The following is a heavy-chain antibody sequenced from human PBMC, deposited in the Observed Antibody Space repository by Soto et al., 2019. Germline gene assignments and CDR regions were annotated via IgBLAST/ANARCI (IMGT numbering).Heavy chain of an antibody. Sequence: EVQVVESGGDLVQPGGSLRLSCAGSGFSISNYWMSWVRQAPGKGLEWVANINQDGSQKYHVDSVKGRFTISRDTAKNSVFLQRNSRRAEDTAVYYCAREIGGQGSYWGQGTLVTVSS. CDR3: AREIGGQGSY. CDR2: INQDGSQK. V-gene: IGHV3-7*01. CDR1: GFSISNYW. J-gene: IGHJ4*02. D-gene: IGHD3-16*01.